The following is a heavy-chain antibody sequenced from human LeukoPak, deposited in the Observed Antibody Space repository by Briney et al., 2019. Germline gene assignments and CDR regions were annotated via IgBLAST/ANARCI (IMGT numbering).Heavy chain of an antibody. CDR2: IKQDGSEK. V-gene: IGHV3-7*01. J-gene: IGHJ3*02. CDR1: GFTFSSYW. Sequence: GGSLRLSCAASGFTFSSYWMSWVRQAPGKGLEWVANIKQDGSEKYYVDSVKGRFTISRDNAKSSLSLQMNSLRAEDTAVYYCARNRRWFGELPVNAFDIWGQGTMVTVSS. CDR3: ARNRRWFGELPVNAFDI. D-gene: IGHD3-10*01.